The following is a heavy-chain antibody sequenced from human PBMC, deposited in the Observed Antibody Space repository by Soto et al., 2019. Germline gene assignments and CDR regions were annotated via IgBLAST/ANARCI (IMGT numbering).Heavy chain of an antibody. J-gene: IGHJ6*03. Sequence: GGSLRLSCTASGFTFGDYAMSWFRQAPGKGLEWVGFIRSKAYGGTTEYAASVKGRFTISRDDSKSIAYLQMNSLKTEDTAVYYCTREAPPYGDYDGYYYYMDVWGKGTTVTVSS. CDR1: GFTFGDYA. D-gene: IGHD4-17*01. CDR3: TREAPPYGDYDGYYYYMDV. CDR2: IRSKAYGGTT. V-gene: IGHV3-49*03.